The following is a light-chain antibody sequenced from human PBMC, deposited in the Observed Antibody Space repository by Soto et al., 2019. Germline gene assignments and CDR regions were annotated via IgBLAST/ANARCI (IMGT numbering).Light chain of an antibody. CDR2: DAS. J-gene: IGKJ5*01. Sequence: EIVLTQPPATLSLSPGERATLSCRASQTVRNNYLAWYQQKPGQAPRLLIYDASSRATGIPDRFSGSASGTDFTLTINRLEPEDFAVYYCQLYGISPHFGQGTRLEIK. CDR1: QTVRNNY. CDR3: QLYGISPH. V-gene: IGKV3-20*01.